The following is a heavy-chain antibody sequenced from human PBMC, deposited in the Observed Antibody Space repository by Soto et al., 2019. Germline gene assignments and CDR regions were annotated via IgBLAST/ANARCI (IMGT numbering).Heavy chain of an antibody. Sequence: ASVKVSCKASGYTFTDYYVHWVRQAPGQGLELMGMITPSGGSTSYPQKFQGRVTMTRDTSTSTVYMELSSLRSEDTAVYYCARPDFGGNSLAYWGQGTLVTVYS. CDR2: ITPSGGST. V-gene: IGHV1-46*01. J-gene: IGHJ4*02. D-gene: IGHD2-21*02. CDR1: GYTFTDYY. CDR3: ARPDFGGNSLAY.